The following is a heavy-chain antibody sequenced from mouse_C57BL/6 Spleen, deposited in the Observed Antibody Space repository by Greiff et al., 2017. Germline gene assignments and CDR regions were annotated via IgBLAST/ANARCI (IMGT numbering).Heavy chain of an antibody. Sequence: QVQLQQSGPELVKPGASVKISCKASGYAFSSSWMNWVKQRPGKGLEWIGRIYPGDGDTNYNGKFKGKATLTADKSSSTAYMQLISLTSEDSAVYFCARLGWLRRRPFCDYWGQGTTLTVAS. V-gene: IGHV1-82*01. CDR1: GYAFSSSW. J-gene: IGHJ2*01. CDR3: ARLGWLRRRPFCDY. CDR2: IYPGDGDT. D-gene: IGHD2-2*01.